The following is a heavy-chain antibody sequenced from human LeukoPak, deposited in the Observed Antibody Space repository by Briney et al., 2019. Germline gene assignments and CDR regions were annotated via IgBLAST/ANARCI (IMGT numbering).Heavy chain of an antibody. CDR1: GYTFTSYG. CDR3: ARDKTGYSSAGY. Sequence: ASVKVPCKASGYTFTSYGISWVRQAPGQGLEWMGWISTYNGNTNYAQKLQDRVTMTTDTSTSTAYMELRSLRSDDTAVYYCARDKTGYSSAGYWGQGTLVTVSS. J-gene: IGHJ4*02. D-gene: IGHD6-25*01. CDR2: ISTYNGNT. V-gene: IGHV1-18*01.